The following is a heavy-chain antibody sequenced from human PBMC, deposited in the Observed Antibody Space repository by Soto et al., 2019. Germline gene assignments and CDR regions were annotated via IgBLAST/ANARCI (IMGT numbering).Heavy chain of an antibody. D-gene: IGHD1-1*01. J-gene: IGHJ5*02. Sequence: SETLSLTCTVSGGSISSSDCYWSWIRQPPGTGLEWIGYIYYSGSTLYNPSLKSRGTISVDTSKNQFSLKLTSVTAADTAVYYCARGRRVTTGLTNSFDPWGQGTLVTVS. CDR3: ARGRRVTTGLTNSFDP. V-gene: IGHV4-30-4*01. CDR2: IYYSGST. CDR1: GGSISSSDCY.